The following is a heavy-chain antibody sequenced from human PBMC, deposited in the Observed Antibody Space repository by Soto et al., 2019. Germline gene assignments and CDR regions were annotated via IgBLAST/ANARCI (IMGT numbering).Heavy chain of an antibody. D-gene: IGHD4-17*01. Sequence: VKLSCKGSGDTFSSDPISWVRQDPGQGLEWMGRIIPILGIANYAQKFQGRVTITAGKSTSTAYMELSSLRSEDTAVYYCACATVSDAFDICGQGTMVSV. CDR1: GDTFSSDP. CDR3: ACATVSDAFDI. CDR2: IIPILGIA. J-gene: IGHJ3*02. V-gene: IGHV1-69*02.